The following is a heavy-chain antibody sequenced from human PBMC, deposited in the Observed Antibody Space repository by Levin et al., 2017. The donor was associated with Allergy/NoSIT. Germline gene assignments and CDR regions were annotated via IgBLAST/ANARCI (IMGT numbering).Heavy chain of an antibody. CDR1: GTSVIANY. V-gene: IGHV4-4*07. Sequence: SETLSLTCNVSGTSVIANYWNWIRQPAGKGLEWIGRIYSNGETKYSSSLQSRVTMSIDTSRNQFYLRLTSLTAADSAVYSCAGRAGDFDSWGQGILVTVSS. J-gene: IGHJ5*01. D-gene: IGHD4-17*01. CDR3: AGRAGDFDS. CDR2: IYSNGET.